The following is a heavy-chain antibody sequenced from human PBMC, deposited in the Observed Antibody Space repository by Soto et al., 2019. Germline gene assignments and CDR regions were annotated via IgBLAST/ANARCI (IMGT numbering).Heavy chain of an antibody. CDR3: ARVGDPSDI. D-gene: IGHD3-10*01. Sequence: PSETLSLTCTVSGGSISSGDYYLSWIRQPPGKGLEWIAYIYYTWSTYYNPSLKSRVDISVDTSKNQFSLRLSSVTAADTAVYYCARVGDPSDIWGPGTTVTVSS. CDR2: IYYTWST. V-gene: IGHV4-30-4*01. J-gene: IGHJ6*02. CDR1: GGSISSGDYY.